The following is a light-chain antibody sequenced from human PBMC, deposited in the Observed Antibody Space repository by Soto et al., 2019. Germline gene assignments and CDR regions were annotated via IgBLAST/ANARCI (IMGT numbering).Light chain of an antibody. CDR2: ASS. CDR3: QQVDSYPRT. V-gene: IGKV1-9*01. CDR1: QGIGTY. J-gene: IGKJ1*01. Sequence: DIQMTQSPSSLSPSVGDRVTVTCRASQGIGTYLVWYQQKSGKAPTVLIYASSTLQTGVPSRFSGSGSGTDFSLTISSLHPEDVATYYCQQVDSYPRTFGQGTKVDIK.